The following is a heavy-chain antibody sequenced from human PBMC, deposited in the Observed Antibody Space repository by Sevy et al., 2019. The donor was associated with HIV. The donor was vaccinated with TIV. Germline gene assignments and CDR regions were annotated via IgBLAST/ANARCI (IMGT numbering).Heavy chain of an antibody. D-gene: IGHD6-13*01. CDR3: ARDRIAAAGTPYYYYYYGMDV. V-gene: IGHV3-11*01. CDR2: ISSSDSTI. J-gene: IGHJ6*02. CDR1: GFTFSDYY. Sequence: GGSLRLSCAASGFTFSDYYMSWIRQAPGKGLEWVSYISSSDSTIYYADSVKGRFTISRDNAKNSLYLQMNSLRAEDTAVYYCARDRIAAAGTPYYYYYYGMDVWGQGTTVTVSS.